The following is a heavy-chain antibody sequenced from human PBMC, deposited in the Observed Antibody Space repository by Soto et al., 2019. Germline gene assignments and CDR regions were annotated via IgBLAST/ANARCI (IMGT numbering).Heavy chain of an antibody. V-gene: IGHV4-59*01. Sequence: SETLSLTCTFSCGSIISYSWRWVRQPPGKGLEWIGYIYCSGSINYNPSLKSRVTISVDTSKNQFSLKLSSVTAADTAVYYCAREKYLRRAPFDYWGQGTLVTVSS. D-gene: IGHD3-16*01. CDR2: IYCSGSI. CDR1: CGSIISYS. J-gene: IGHJ4*02. CDR3: AREKYLRRAPFDY.